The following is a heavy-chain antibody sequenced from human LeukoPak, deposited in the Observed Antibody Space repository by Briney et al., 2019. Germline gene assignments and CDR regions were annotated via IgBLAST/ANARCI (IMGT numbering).Heavy chain of an antibody. V-gene: IGHV4-39*02. D-gene: IGHD6-19*01. CDR3: TTDPVTGTRDVDY. CDR1: GGSVSSTCYY. Sequence: PETLSLTCSVSGGSVSSTCYYWGWIRQPPGKGLEWIGTIYYTGKTYYSPSLKSRVTISVDTSKNQFSLKLNSMTAADTAVYYCTTDPVTGTRDVDYWGQGSLVSVSS. J-gene: IGHJ4*02. CDR2: IYYTGKT.